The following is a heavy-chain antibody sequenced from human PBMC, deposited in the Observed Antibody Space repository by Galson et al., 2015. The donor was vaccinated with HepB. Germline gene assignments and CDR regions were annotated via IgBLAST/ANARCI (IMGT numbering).Heavy chain of an antibody. J-gene: IGHJ5*02. CDR3: ARESGPVAGTYNWFDP. V-gene: IGHV4-4*02. Sequence: TLSLTCAVSGGSISSSNWWSWVRQPPGKRLEWIGEIYHSGSTNYNPSLKSRVTISVDKSKNQFSLKLSSVTAADTAVYYCARESGPVAGTYNWFDPWGQGTLVTVSS. CDR1: GGSISSSNW. CDR2: IYHSGST. D-gene: IGHD6-19*01.